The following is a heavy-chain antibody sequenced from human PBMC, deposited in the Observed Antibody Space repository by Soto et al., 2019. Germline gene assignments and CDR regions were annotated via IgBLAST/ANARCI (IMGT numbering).Heavy chain of an antibody. J-gene: IGHJ4*02. D-gene: IGHD1-26*01. V-gene: IGHV4-31*03. CDR1: NASITSSGYY. CDR3: ARMSGTYYVPDY. Sequence: QVQLQESGPRLVEASQTLSLTCTVSNASITSSGYYWSWVRQPPGKRLEWIGYIYHSRSTFYSPALQSRLTMSVDTSKNLFSLTLRSATAADTAVYHCARMSGTYYVPDYWGQGTLVTVAS. CDR2: IYHSRST.